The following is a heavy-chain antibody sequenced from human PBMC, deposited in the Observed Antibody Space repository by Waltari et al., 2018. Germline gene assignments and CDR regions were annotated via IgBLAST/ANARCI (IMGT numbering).Heavy chain of an antibody. J-gene: IGHJ1*01. CDR3: ARDVLPGYCNGGPCGDAF. Sequence: QVQLQESGPALVKPSETLSLTCDVSGYSISDGYYWGWIRQPPGKGLEWIGHIFQSGRTYNNPSLKSRVTISVDTARTQFSLKMTSLTAADTALYFCARDVLPGYCNGGPCGDAFWGRGTLVTVSS. CDR2: IFQSGRT. D-gene: IGHD2-15*01. V-gene: IGHV4-38-2*02. CDR1: GYSISDGYY.